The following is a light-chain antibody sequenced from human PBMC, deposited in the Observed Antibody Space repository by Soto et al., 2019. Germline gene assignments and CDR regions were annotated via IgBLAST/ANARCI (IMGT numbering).Light chain of an antibody. CDR3: SSYRSGSTPYV. J-gene: IGLJ1*01. Sequence: QSVLTQPASVSGSPGQSITISCTGTSSDVGGYNYVSWYQHHPGKAPKLIIYDVNNRPSGLSNRFSGSKSGNTASLTISGLQAEDEADYYCSSYRSGSTPYVFGTGTKVTVL. CDR1: SSDVGGYNY. CDR2: DVN. V-gene: IGLV2-14*03.